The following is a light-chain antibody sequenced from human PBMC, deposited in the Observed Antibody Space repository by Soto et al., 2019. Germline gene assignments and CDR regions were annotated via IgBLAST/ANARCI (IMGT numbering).Light chain of an antibody. J-gene: IGLJ3*02. CDR3: QSYDSSLSAHWV. CDR2: GNS. Sequence: QSVLTQPPSVSGAPGQRVTISCTGSSSNIGAGYDVHWYQQLPGTAPKLLIYGNSNRPSGVPDRFSGSKSGTSASLAITGLQAEDEADYYFQSYDSSLSAHWVFGGGTKLTVL. V-gene: IGLV1-40*01. CDR1: SSNIGAGYD.